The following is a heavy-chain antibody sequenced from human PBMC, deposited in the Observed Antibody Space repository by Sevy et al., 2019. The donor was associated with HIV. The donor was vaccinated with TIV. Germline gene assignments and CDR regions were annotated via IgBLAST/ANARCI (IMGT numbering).Heavy chain of an antibody. CDR3: ARSGLEWLRPIFDY. D-gene: IGHD5-12*01. Sequence: SETLSLTCTVSGGSISSYYWSWIRQPPGKGLEWIGYIYYSGSTNYNPSLKSLVTISVDTSKNQFSLKLRSVTAADTAVYYCARSGLEWLRPIFDYWGQGTLVTVSS. J-gene: IGHJ4*02. CDR1: GGSISSYY. V-gene: IGHV4-59*13. CDR2: IYYSGST.